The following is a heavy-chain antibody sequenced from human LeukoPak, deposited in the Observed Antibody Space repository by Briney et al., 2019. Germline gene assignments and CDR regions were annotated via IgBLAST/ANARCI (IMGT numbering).Heavy chain of an antibody. V-gene: IGHV3-30*18. J-gene: IGHJ3*01. Sequence: GGSLRLSCAAPGFTFSSYGMHWVRQAPGKGLEWVAVISYDGSNKYYADSVKGRFTISRDNSKNTLYLQMNSLRAEDTAVYYCAKGPSGYDILTGYNGDAFDVWGQGTMVTVSS. CDR2: ISYDGSNK. D-gene: IGHD3-9*01. CDR1: GFTFSSYG. CDR3: AKGPSGYDILTGYNGDAFDV.